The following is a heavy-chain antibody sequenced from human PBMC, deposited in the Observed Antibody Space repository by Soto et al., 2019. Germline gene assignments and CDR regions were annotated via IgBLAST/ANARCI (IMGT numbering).Heavy chain of an antibody. CDR2: IIPIFGTA. J-gene: IGHJ5*02. CDR1: GGTFSSYA. D-gene: IGHD6-13*01. CDR3: ARSIAAAVMDWFDP. Sequence: QVQLVQSGAEVKKPGSSVKVSCKASGGTFSSYAISWVRQAPGQGLEWMGGIIPIFGTANYAQKFQGRVTITADNSKSPAYMELSSLRSEDTAVYYCARSIAAAVMDWFDPWGQGTLVTVSS. V-gene: IGHV1-69*14.